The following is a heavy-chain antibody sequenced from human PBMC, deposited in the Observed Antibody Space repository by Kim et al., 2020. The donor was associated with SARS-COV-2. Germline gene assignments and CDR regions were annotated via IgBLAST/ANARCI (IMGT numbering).Heavy chain of an antibody. CDR1: GGSISSSSYY. V-gene: IGHV4-39*01. CDR2: IYYSGST. CDR3: ARHDGILTGYYPYNWFDP. D-gene: IGHD3-9*01. Sequence: SETLSLTCTVSGGSISSSSYYWGWIRQPPGKGLEWIGSIYYSGSTYYNPSLKSRVTISVDTSKNQFSLKLSSVTAADTAVYYCARHDGILTGYYPYNWFDPWGQGTLVTVSS. J-gene: IGHJ5*02.